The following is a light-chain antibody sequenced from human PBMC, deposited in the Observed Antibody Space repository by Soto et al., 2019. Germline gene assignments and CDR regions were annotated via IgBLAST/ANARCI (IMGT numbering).Light chain of an antibody. CDR1: QSVFSS. CDR2: GAA. CDR3: QHYVTWPLT. Sequence: EIVMTQSPATLSVSPGERATLSCRASQSVFSSLAWYQQKPGQAPRLLIYGAATRATGIPARFSGSGSGTEFTLTISSLQSEDFAVYYCQHYVTWPLTFGGGTKVE. J-gene: IGKJ4*01. V-gene: IGKV3-15*01.